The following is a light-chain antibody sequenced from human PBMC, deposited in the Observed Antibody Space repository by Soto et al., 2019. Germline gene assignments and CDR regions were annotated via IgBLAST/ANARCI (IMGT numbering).Light chain of an antibody. Sequence: EIVLTQSPATLSLSPGERATLSCRASQTVINYLAWYQQKPGQAPRLLIYDTSTRATGVPTRFSGSRSGAEFTLTINSLQSEDFAAYYCQPYNNWPLTFGGGTKVDIK. J-gene: IGKJ4*01. CDR3: QPYNNWPLT. CDR1: QTVINY. CDR2: DTS. V-gene: IGKV3-15*01.